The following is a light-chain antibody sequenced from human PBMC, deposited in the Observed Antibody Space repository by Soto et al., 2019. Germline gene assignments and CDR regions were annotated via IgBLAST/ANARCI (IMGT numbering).Light chain of an antibody. J-gene: IGLJ1*01. CDR1: SSDVGAYNY. CDR2: EVS. V-gene: IGLV2-14*01. CDR3: SSYTSSSTYV. Sequence: QSVLTQPASVSGSPGQSITISCTGTSSDVGAYNYVSWYQQHPGKAPKLMIYEVSNRPSGVSNRFSGSKSGNTASLTISGLQAEDEADYYCSSYTSSSTYVFGTGTK.